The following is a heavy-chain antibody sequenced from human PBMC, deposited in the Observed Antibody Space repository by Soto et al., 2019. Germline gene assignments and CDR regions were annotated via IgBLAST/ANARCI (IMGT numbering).Heavy chain of an antibody. CDR3: ARDSLWSGYQLDAFDI. Sequence: SETLSLTCAVSGGSISSGGYSWSWIRQPPGKGLEWIGYIYHSGSTYYNPSLKSRVTISVDRSKNQFSLKLSSVTAADTAVYYCARDSLWSGYQLDAFDIWGKGTMVTVSS. CDR1: GGSISSGGYS. CDR2: IYHSGST. D-gene: IGHD3-3*01. J-gene: IGHJ3*02. V-gene: IGHV4-30-2*01.